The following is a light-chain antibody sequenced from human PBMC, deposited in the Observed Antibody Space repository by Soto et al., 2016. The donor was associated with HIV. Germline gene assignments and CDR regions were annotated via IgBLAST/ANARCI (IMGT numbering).Light chain of an antibody. J-gene: IGKJ1*01. CDR1: QSISSW. CDR3: QQYNSYPWT. V-gene: IGKV1-5*03. CDR2: KAS. Sequence: DIQMTQSPSTVSASVGDRVTITCRASQSISSWLAWYQQKPGKAPKLLIYKASSLEIGVPSRFSGSGSGTEFTLTISSLQPDDFATYYCQQYNSYPWTFGQGTKVGNQT.